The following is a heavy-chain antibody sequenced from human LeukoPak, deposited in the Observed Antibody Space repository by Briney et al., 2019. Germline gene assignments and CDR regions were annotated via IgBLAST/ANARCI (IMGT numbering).Heavy chain of an antibody. CDR1: RFTFSNYG. V-gene: IGHV3-30*03. Sequence: GGSLRLSCTASRFTFSNYGMHWVRQAPGKGLEWVAVISYDGSNKYYADSVKGRFTISRDNSKNTLYLQMNSLRAEDTAVYYCARERYFYWGQGTLVTVSS. CDR2: ISYDGSNK. J-gene: IGHJ4*02. D-gene: IGHD2/OR15-2a*01. CDR3: ARERYFY.